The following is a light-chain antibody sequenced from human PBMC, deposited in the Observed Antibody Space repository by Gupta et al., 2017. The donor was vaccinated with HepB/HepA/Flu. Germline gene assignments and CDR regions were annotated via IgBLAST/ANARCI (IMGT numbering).Light chain of an antibody. CDR3: QVWDRNTLF. CDR1: ELGDKF. Sequence: SLELTQPPSASVSPGQTASISCSGDELGDKFVHWYQQKPGQSPVLVIYQHSKRPSGIPERFSGSNSWNTATLTISGTQAMDEADYYCQVWDRNTLFFGGGTKLTVL. CDR2: QHS. V-gene: IGLV3-1*01. J-gene: IGLJ2*01.